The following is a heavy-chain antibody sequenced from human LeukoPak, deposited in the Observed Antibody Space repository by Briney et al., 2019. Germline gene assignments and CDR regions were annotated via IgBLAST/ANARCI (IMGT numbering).Heavy chain of an antibody. Sequence: GGSLRLSCAASEFIVSSNYMSWVRQAPGKGLEWVSVLCRCGSTYNADSVKGRFTISRDNSKNTLYLQMNSLRAEDTAVYYCASSGNYYPYLLDYWGQGTLVSVSS. D-gene: IGHD1-26*01. V-gene: IGHV3-53*01. CDR3: ASSGNYYPYLLDY. CDR2: LCRCGST. J-gene: IGHJ4*02. CDR1: EFIVSSNY.